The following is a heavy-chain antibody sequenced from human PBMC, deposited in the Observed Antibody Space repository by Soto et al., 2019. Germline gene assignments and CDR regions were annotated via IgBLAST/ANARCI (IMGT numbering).Heavy chain of an antibody. V-gene: IGHV3-30*18. Sequence: QVKLVESGGGVVQPGRSLRLSCAASGFTFSSYGMNWVRQAPGKGLEWVAVISYDGSNKYYADSVKGRFTISRDNSKNTLYLQMNSMRAEDTAVYYFAKEIGSSGWYGTAPLDYWGQGTLVTVSS. CDR1: GFTFSSYG. J-gene: IGHJ4*02. CDR3: AKEIGSSGWYGTAPLDY. D-gene: IGHD6-13*01. CDR2: ISYDGSNK.